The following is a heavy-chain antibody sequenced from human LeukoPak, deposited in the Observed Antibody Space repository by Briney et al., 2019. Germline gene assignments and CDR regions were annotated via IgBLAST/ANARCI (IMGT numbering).Heavy chain of an antibody. J-gene: IGHJ4*02. Sequence: PGGSLRLSCAASGFTFSSYGMHWVRQAPGKGLEWVAVISYNGNDKYYADFVKGRFTISRDNSKNTLYLQMNSLIPDDTAVFYCARDFDPAAAGYYFHSWGQGTLVTVSS. D-gene: IGHD6-13*01. V-gene: IGHV3-30*19. CDR3: ARDFDPAAAGYYFHS. CDR1: GFTFSSYG. CDR2: ISYNGNDK.